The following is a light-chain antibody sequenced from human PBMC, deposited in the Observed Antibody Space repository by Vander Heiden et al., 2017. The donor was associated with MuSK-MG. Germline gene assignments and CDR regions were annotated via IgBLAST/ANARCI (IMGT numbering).Light chain of an antibody. Sequence: EIVLTQSRAPLSLSPGESATLSCRASQSVSSYLAWYKQKPGQAPRLLIYDASNRDTGIPARFSGSGYGTDFTLTISSREPEDFAVYYCQQRSNWPPLTFGQGTRVEIK. CDR3: QQRSNWPPLT. CDR1: QSVSSY. CDR2: DAS. J-gene: IGKJ5*01. V-gene: IGKV3-11*01.